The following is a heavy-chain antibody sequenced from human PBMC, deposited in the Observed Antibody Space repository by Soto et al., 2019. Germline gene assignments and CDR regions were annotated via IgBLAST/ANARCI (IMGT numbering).Heavy chain of an antibody. CDR2: ISAYNGNT. CDR1: GYTFTNYA. J-gene: IGHJ4*02. Sequence: QVQLVQSGAEVKKPGASVKVSCKASGYTFTNYAITWVRQAPGQGLEWMGWISAYNGNTNYAQKLQGRVTMTTDTYTSSASMELRSLRSDDTAVYYCARAWFGDFVYYSDYWGQGTLVTVSS. CDR3: ARAWFGDFVYYSDY. V-gene: IGHV1-18*01. D-gene: IGHD3-10*01.